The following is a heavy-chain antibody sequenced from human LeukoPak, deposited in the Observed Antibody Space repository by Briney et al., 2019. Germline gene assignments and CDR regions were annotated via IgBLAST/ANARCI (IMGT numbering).Heavy chain of an antibody. CDR1: GGSFSGYY. V-gene: IGHV4-34*01. Sequence: SETLSLTCAVYGGSFSGYYWSWIRQPPGKGLEWIGEINHSGGTNYNPSLKSRVTISVDTSKNQFSLKLSSVTAADTAVYYCAKDHDYVWGSYHDHYYFDYWGQGTLVTVSS. CDR2: INHSGGT. CDR3: AKDHDYVWGSYHDHYYFDY. J-gene: IGHJ4*02. D-gene: IGHD3-16*02.